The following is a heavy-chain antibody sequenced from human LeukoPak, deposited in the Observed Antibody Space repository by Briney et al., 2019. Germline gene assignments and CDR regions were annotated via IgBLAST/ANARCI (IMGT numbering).Heavy chain of an antibody. J-gene: IGHJ5*02. Sequence: GGSLRLSCAASGFTFSSYSVNWVRQAPGKGLEWVSGISGDGGNRYYADSVKGRFTISRDNSKNTLYLQMNSLRAEDTAVYYCAKDRIGLRYFAPGWFDPWGQGTLVTVSS. CDR1: GFTFSSYS. CDR2: ISGDGGNR. V-gene: IGHV3-23*01. D-gene: IGHD3-9*01. CDR3: AKDRIGLRYFAPGWFDP.